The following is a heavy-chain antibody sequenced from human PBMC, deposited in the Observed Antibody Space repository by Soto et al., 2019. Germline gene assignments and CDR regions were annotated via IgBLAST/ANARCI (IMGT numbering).Heavy chain of an antibody. V-gene: IGHV1-58*01. CDR3: AAPGGTGYYDFDY. CDR1: GFTFTSSA. D-gene: IGHD3-9*01. J-gene: IGHJ4*02. CDR2: IVVGSGNT. Sequence: SVKVSCKASGFTFTSSAVQWVRQARGQRLEWIGWIVVGSGNTNYAQKFQERVTITRDMSTSTAYMELSSLRSEDTAVYYCAAPGGTGYYDFDYWGQGTLVPVYS.